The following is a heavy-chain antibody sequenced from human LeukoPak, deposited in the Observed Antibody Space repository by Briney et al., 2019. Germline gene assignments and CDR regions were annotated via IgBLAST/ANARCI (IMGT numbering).Heavy chain of an antibody. J-gene: IGHJ4*02. Sequence: GGCLRLACAASALRFSSAVMHSVRQDPGKGVGRVAAMSYDGSDKYYADSVKGRFTISRDNSKNTLYLQMNSLRAEGTALYYWAKGWYRYGPDNFDFWGQGTLVTVSS. D-gene: IGHD5-18*01. V-gene: IGHV3-30*18. CDR1: ALRFSSAV. CDR3: AKGWYRYGPDNFDF. CDR2: MSYDGSDK.